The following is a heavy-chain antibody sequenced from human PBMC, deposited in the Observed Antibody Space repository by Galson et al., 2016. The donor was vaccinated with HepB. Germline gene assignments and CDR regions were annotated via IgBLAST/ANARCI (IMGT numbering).Heavy chain of an antibody. D-gene: IGHD4-11*01. V-gene: IGHV3-48*02. J-gene: IGHJ5*02. CDR1: GFTFRTFR. CDR3: ARGLYSNSFDL. CDR2: ISGGRDTI. Sequence: SLRLSCAASGFTFRTFRMDWVRQAPGKGLEWVSYISGGRDTIYYDDSGKGRFTISRDNAKSSLNLQMNAVRDEDTADYYCARGLYSNSFDLWGQGTPVTVS.